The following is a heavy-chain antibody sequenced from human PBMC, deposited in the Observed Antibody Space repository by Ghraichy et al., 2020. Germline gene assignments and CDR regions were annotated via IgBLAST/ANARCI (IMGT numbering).Heavy chain of an antibody. J-gene: IGHJ4*02. CDR2: ISAYNGNT. V-gene: IGHV1-18*04. Sequence: ASVKVSCKASGYTFTSYGISWVRQAPGQGLEWMGWISAYNGNTNYAQKLQGRVTMTTDTSTSTAYMELRSLRSDDTAVYYCARDLLSIVVVPAALDYWGQGTLVTVSS. CDR1: GYTFTSYG. D-gene: IGHD2-2*01. CDR3: ARDLLSIVVVPAALDY.